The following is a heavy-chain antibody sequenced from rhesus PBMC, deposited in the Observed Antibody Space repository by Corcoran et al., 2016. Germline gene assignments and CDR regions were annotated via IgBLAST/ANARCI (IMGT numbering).Heavy chain of an antibody. CDR2: IRGSIGST. D-gene: IGHD3-22*01. V-gene: IGHV4-165*01. Sequence: QVQLQESGPGVVKPSETLSLTCAVSGGSFSGYYWGWIRQPPGKGLGWMGHIRGSIGSTDYNPSLKNRLSITTDTSKNQLMLKLKSVAAADRAVYYCTRGRYDYGYWGQGVLVTVSS. J-gene: IGHJ4*01. CDR1: GGSFSGYY. CDR3: TRGRYDYGY.